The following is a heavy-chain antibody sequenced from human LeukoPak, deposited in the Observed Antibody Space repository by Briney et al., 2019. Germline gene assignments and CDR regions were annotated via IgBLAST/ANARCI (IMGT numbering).Heavy chain of an antibody. CDR2: TIPIYGTA. CDR3: ARARDRNYYFHGVDV. CDR1: GGTFSNYA. D-gene: IGHD2-21*02. J-gene: IGHJ6*02. Sequence: SVKVSCKASGGTFSNYAINWVRQAPGQGLEWVGGTIPIYGTAHYAQKFQGRVTITADESTSAGYMELRSLRSDDTAVYYCARARDRNYYFHGVDVWGQGATVTVSS. V-gene: IGHV1-69*13.